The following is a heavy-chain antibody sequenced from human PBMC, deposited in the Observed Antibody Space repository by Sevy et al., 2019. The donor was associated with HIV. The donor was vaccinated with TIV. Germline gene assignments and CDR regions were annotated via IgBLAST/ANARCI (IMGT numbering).Heavy chain of an antibody. D-gene: IGHD2-2*01. V-gene: IGHV3-9*01. J-gene: IGHJ4*02. CDR2: ISWNSDYI. CDR3: AADKENRPAAIHFDY. Sequence: GGSLRLSCAASGFIFDDYAMHWVRQAPGKGLEWVASISWNSDYIDYADSVRGRFTISRDNANYSLYLQMSSLRAEDTAFYYCAADKENRPAAIHFDYWGPGTLVTVSS. CDR1: GFIFDDYA.